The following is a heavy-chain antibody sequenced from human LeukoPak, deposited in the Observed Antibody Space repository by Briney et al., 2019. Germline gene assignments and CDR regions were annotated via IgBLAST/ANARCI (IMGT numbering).Heavy chain of an antibody. D-gene: IGHD6-13*01. J-gene: IGHJ4*02. V-gene: IGHV1-3*01. CDR1: GYTFTSYD. CDR2: INAGNGNT. CDR3: ARGGSSSWYHLGNY. Sequence: ASVKVSCRASGYTFTSYDINWVRQATGQRLEWMGWINAGNGNTKYSQKFQGRVTITRDTSASTAYMELSSLRSEDTAVYYCARGGSSSWYHLGNYWGQGTLVTVSS.